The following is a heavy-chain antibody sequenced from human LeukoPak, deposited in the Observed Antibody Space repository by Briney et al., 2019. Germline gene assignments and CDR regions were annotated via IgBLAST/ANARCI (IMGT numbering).Heavy chain of an antibody. Sequence: ASVKVSCKASGYTLTGYYIHWVRQAPGQGLEWMGWINPNSGGTNYAQRFQGTVTMTRGTSISTAYMELSRLRSDDTAVYYCARSTPWGIAKDYWGQGTLVTVSS. CDR2: INPNSGGT. J-gene: IGHJ4*02. D-gene: IGHD6-13*01. CDR3: ARSTPWGIAKDY. CDR1: GYTLTGYY. V-gene: IGHV1-2*02.